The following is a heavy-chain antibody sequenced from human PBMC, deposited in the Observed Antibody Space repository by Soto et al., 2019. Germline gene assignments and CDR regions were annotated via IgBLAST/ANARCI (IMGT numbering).Heavy chain of an antibody. CDR2: ISSGGVTM. Sequence: PGGSPRLSCTASGFTFSSYEMNWVRQTPGKGLEWVSYISSGGVTMYYADSVKGRFTISRDNAKNSLYLQMNSLRAEDTAVYYCARVSNGGWEFDCWGQGSLVTVSS. CDR1: GFTFSSYE. D-gene: IGHD6-19*01. J-gene: IGHJ4*02. V-gene: IGHV3-48*03. CDR3: ARVSNGGWEFDC.